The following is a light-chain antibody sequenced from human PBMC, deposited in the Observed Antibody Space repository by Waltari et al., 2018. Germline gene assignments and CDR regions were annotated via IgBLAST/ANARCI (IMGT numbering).Light chain of an antibody. CDR2: EGN. CDR3: CSNVGSSVF. Sequence: QSALTQPASVSGYPGQSITIHCTGFNSNVGSYNLVSWYQKHPGKAPKLLIYEGNRRPSVVSNRFSGSKSDNTASLTLSGLQAEDEAYYYCCSNVGSSVFFGGGTKLTVL. J-gene: IGLJ2*01. CDR1: NSNVGSYNL. V-gene: IGLV2-23*03.